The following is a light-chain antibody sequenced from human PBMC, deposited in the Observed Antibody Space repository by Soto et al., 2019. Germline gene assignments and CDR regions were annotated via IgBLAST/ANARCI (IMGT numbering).Light chain of an antibody. Sequence: DIQLTQSPSSLSASVGDRVTITCRASQTISHYLNWYQQKPGKGPNLLIYSASSLQSGVPWRFSGSGSGTDFTLTISSLQPEDFATYYCQQSYPTPYTFGQGTKLEI. CDR2: SAS. J-gene: IGKJ2*01. V-gene: IGKV1-39*01. CDR3: QQSYPTPYT. CDR1: QTISHY.